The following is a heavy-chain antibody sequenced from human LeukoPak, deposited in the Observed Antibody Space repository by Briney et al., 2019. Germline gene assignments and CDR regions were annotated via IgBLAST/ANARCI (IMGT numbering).Heavy chain of an antibody. CDR2: IIPIFGTA. CDR3: ARIAAASDY. J-gene: IGHJ4*02. CDR1: GGTFSSYA. Sequence: SVKVSCKASGGTFSSYAISWVRQAPGQGLEWMGGIIPIFGTANYAQKLQGRVTMTTDTSTNTAYMELRSLRSDDTAVYYCARIAAASDYWGQGTLVTVSS. V-gene: IGHV1-69*05. D-gene: IGHD6-13*01.